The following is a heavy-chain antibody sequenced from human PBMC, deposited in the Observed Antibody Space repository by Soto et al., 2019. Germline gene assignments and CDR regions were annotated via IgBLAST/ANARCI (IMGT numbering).Heavy chain of an antibody. Sequence: PSETLSLTCAVYVVPFSDYYWTWIRQPPGEGLEWIGENNHGGNSNYNPSLKSRVSISVDTSKNQSSLKLSSVTAADTAVYYCARGRGDLDCWGKGTLVTVSS. CDR3: ARGRGDLDC. CDR1: VVPFSDYY. D-gene: IGHD3-10*01. CDR2: NNHGGNS. V-gene: IGHV4-34*01. J-gene: IGHJ4*02.